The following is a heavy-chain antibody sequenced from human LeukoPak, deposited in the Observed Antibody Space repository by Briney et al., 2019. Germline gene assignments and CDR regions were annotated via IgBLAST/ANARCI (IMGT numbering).Heavy chain of an antibody. J-gene: IGHJ4*02. CDR1: GFTFSNYA. V-gene: IGHV3-23*01. CDR3: AKWGDYDVLTGYYDPDY. CDR2: ITGSGGGT. D-gene: IGHD3-9*01. Sequence: GASLRLSCAASGFTFSNYAMSWVRQAPGKGLEWVSAITGSGGGTYYADSVRGRFTISRDNSKNTLYLQMNSLRAEDTAVYYCAKWGDYDVLTGYYDPDYWGQGTLVTVSS.